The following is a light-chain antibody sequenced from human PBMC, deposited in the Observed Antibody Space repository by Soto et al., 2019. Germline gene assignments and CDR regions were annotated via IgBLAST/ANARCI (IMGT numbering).Light chain of an antibody. CDR2: ENS. CDR1: SSDVGGYNY. J-gene: IGLJ1*01. Sequence: QSALTQPPSASGSPGQSVTISCTGTSSDVGGYNYVSWYQQHPGKAPKLMIYENSKRPSGVHDRLSGSKSGNTASLTVSGLQAEDEADYYCSSYAGSNNLVFGTGTKVTVL. CDR3: SSYAGSNNLV. V-gene: IGLV2-8*01.